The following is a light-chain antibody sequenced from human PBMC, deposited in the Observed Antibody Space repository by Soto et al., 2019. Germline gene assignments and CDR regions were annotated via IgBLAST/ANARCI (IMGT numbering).Light chain of an antibody. J-gene: IGKJ1*01. CDR2: KAS. Sequence: DIQMTQSPSTLSASVGDRVTITCRTSQTINVFLAWYQQKPGRAPKLLIQKASRLETGVPSRFSGSGSGTDFALTIAGLQPDDFATYYCQQYNSYSWTFGQGTKVEI. V-gene: IGKV1-5*03. CDR1: QTINVF. CDR3: QQYNSYSWT.